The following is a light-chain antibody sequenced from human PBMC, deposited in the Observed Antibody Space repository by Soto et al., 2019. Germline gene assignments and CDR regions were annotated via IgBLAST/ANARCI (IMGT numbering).Light chain of an antibody. V-gene: IGKV1-5*01. CDR1: QRIRTR. CDR2: DAS. J-gene: IGKJ1*01. Sequence: DIQMSQSPSTLSSSVGDRVTITCRASQRIRTRLAWFQQKPGKAPKLLISDASSLESGVPSRFSGRGSRTEFTLTISSLQPDDFATYYCQQYNSDLWTFGQGTKIEI. CDR3: QQYNSDLWT.